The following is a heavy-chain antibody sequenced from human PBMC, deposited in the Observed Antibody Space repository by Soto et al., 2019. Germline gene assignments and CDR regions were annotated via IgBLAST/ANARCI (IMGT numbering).Heavy chain of an antibody. CDR3: ARDDVLCDGGRCYRVPLDV. CDR1: RFKFSHAC. D-gene: IGHD2-15*01. Sequence: PAGPLRLCCTVSRFKFSHACMSRVRKAPATGLEWVSLIQNVGPTYYADSVKGRFTISRDTSENTVHLQMDSLRAEDTAVYYCARDDVLCDGGRCYRVPLDVCGKGTTVTLSS. CDR2: IQNVGPT. J-gene: IGHJ6*03. V-gene: IGHV3-66*01.